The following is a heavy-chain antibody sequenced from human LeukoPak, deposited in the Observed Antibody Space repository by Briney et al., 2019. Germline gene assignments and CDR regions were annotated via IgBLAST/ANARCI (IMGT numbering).Heavy chain of an antibody. J-gene: IGHJ4*02. CDR2: FDPEDGET. D-gene: IGHD3-22*01. V-gene: IGHV1-24*01. Sequence: GASVKVSCKVSGYTLTELSMHWVRQAPGKGLEWMGGFDPEDGETIYAQKFQGRVTMTEDTSTDTAYMELSSLRSEDTAVYYCATDHYYYDSSGHKLGLDYWGQGTLVTVSS. CDR3: ATDHYYYDSSGHKLGLDY. CDR1: GYTLTELS.